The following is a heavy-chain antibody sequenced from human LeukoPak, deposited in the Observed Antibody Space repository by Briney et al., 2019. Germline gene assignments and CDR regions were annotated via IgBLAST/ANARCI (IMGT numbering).Heavy chain of an antibody. D-gene: IGHD6-13*01. J-gene: IGHJ5*01. CDR1: GLVVSRNY. CDR2: MYTSGDI. Sequence: PGGSLRLSCVASGLVVSRNYVTWVRQVPGGGLEWGSIMYTSGDIYYADSVKGRFTLSRDDSKNTLYLQMHSLRLEDTAVYYCALPDLYSTGWYDFWGQGTLVTVSS. CDR3: ALPDLYSTGWYDF. V-gene: IGHV3-66*01.